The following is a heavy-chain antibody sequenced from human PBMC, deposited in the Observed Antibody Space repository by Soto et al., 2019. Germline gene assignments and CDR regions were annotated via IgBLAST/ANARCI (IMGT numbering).Heavy chain of an antibody. CDR2: ISAYNGNT. CDR3: ARGPSITIFGVVIISYFDY. V-gene: IGHV1-18*01. CDR1: GYTFTSYG. Sequence: ASVKVSCKASGYTFTSYGISWVRQAPGQGLEWMGWISAYNGNTNYAQKLQGRVTMTTDTSTSTAYMELRSLRSDDTAVYYCARGPSITIFGVVIISYFDYWGQGTLVTVSS. D-gene: IGHD3-3*01. J-gene: IGHJ4*02.